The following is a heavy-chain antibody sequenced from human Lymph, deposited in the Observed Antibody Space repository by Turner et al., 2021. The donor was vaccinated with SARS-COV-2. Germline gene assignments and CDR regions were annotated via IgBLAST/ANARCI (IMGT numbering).Heavy chain of an antibody. J-gene: IGHJ5*02. CDR2: IYYRGST. CDR1: CGSMNSNY. V-gene: IGHV4-59*01. CDR3: ARETVNNWVDP. D-gene: IGHD2-21*02. Sequence: QAQLQESGPVPVKPSETPSLTCTVSCGSMNSNYWSWIRQPPGKRLGWIGYIYYRGSTNYNPSLKSRVTISVDTSKNQFSLKLTSVTAADTAIYYCARETVNNWVDPWGQGILVTVSS.